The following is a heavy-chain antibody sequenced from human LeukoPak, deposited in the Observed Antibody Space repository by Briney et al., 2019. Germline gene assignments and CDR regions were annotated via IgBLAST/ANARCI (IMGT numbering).Heavy chain of an antibody. CDR1: GFTSSTNA. CDR3: ARFVWGTYRCVDY. D-gene: IGHD3-16*02. CDR2: ISYDGTNP. V-gene: IGHV3-30*04. Sequence: PGGSLRLSCAASGFTSSTNAMHWVRQAPGKGLEWVAVISYDGTNPYYADSVKGRFTISRDNSKNTLYLQMNSLRPEGTAVYYCARFVWGTYRCVDYWGQGTLVTVSS. J-gene: IGHJ4*02.